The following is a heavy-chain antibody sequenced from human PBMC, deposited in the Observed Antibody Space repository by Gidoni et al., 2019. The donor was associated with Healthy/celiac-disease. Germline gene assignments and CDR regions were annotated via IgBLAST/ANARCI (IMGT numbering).Heavy chain of an antibody. V-gene: IGHV3-7*04. D-gene: IGHD3-16*02. CDR2: IKQYGSEK. J-gene: IGHJ4*02. Sequence: EVQLVESGGGLVQTGGSLRPSCAASGFTFRSYRRSWVRQDPGKGLEWVANIKQYGSEKYYVDSVKGGFTISRDNAKNSMYLQMNSLRAEDTAVYYCARDLLTGTALGGELSSGYWGQGTLVTVSS. CDR3: ARDLLTGTALGGELSSGY. CDR1: GFTFRSYR.